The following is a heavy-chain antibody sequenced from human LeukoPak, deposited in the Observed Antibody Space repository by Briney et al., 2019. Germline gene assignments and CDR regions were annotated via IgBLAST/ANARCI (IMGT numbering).Heavy chain of an antibody. J-gene: IGHJ4*02. Sequence: ASVKVSCKASGYTFTSYAMHWVRQAPGQRLEWMGWINAGNGNTKYSQKLQGRVTMTTDTSTSTAYMELRSLRSDDTAVYYCARVSSSWTSYFDYWGQGTLVTVSS. CDR2: INAGNGNT. CDR1: GYTFTSYA. D-gene: IGHD6-13*01. V-gene: IGHV1-3*01. CDR3: ARVSSSWTSYFDY.